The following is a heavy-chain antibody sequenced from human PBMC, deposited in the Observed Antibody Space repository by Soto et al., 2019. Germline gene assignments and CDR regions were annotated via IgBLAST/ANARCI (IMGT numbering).Heavy chain of an antibody. CDR3: VADVAEVGKGEFAY. CDR1: GFTFSVAW. D-gene: IGHD3-16*01. CDR2: VKSRTSGGTV. Sequence: EVQLMDSGGGLVEPGGSLRLSCTASGFTFSVAWMTWVRQAPGKGLEWLGRVKSRTSGGTVDYAAPVKGRFNISRDDSKNTVILQMNSRKREDTAVYYCVADVAEVGKGEFAYWGQGALVTVSS. V-gene: IGHV3-15*01. J-gene: IGHJ4*02.